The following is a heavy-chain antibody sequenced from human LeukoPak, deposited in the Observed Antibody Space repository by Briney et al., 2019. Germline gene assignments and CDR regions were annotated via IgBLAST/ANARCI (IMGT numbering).Heavy chain of an antibody. CDR3: ARVKRFPTVWFDP. CDR1: GYTFSSYD. V-gene: IGHV1-8*01. Sequence: GASVKVSCKASGYTFSSYDINWVRQAAGQGLEWMGWMNPTSGSTAYAQKFQGRVTMTRDTSITTAFMELSSLRSDDTAIYYCARVKRFPTVWFDPWGQGTLVTVSS. D-gene: IGHD3-10*01. CDR2: MNPTSGST. J-gene: IGHJ5*02.